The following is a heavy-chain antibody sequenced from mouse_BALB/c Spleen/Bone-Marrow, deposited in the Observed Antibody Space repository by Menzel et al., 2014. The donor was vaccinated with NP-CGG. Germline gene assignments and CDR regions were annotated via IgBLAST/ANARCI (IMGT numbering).Heavy chain of an antibody. D-gene: IGHD3-3*01. V-gene: IGHV2-3*01. CDR3: RGGPWFAY. J-gene: IGHJ3*01. CDR2: IWGDWST. Sequence: QVQLKESGPGLVAPSQRLSITCTVSGFSLTNYGISWVRQPPGKGLEWLGVIWGDWSTNYHSALISRLSISKDNSKSQVLLKLNSLQTDDTATYYCRGGPWFAYWGQGTLVTVSA. CDR1: GFSLTNYG.